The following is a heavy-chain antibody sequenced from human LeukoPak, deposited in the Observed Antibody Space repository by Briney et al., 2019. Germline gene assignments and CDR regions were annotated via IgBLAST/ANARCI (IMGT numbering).Heavy chain of an antibody. CDR1: GGSIRSGSYY. CDR3: ARDAPTYSGSYGRVY. CDR2: IYTSGST. D-gene: IGHD1-26*01. Sequence: SQTLSLTXTVSGGSIRSGSYYWSWIRQPAGKGLDWIGRIYTSGSTNYNPSLKSRVTISVDTSKNQFSLKLSSVTAADTAVYYCARDAPTYSGSYGRVYWGQGTLVTVSS. J-gene: IGHJ4*02. V-gene: IGHV4-61*02.